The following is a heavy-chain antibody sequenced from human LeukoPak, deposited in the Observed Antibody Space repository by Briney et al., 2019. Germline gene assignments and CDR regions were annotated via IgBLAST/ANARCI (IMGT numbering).Heavy chain of an antibody. D-gene: IGHD3-10*01. CDR3: AKDADDYYGSGSCFDY. V-gene: IGHV3-23*01. CDR1: GFTFSSYG. Sequence: GGSLRLSCTASGFTFSSYGMNWVRQAPGKGLEWVSAISGSGGSTYYADSVKGRFTISRDNSKNTLYLQMNSLRTEDTAVYYCAKDADDYYGSGSCFDYWGQGTLVTVSS. J-gene: IGHJ4*02. CDR2: ISGSGGST.